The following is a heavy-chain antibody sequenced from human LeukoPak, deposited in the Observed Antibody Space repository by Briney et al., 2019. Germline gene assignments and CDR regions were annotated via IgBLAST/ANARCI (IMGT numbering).Heavy chain of an antibody. CDR3: ARGPRLYYCSSTSCALDWFDP. CDR2: INHIGST. D-gene: IGHD2-2*01. J-gene: IGHJ5*02. V-gene: IGHV4-34*01. Sequence: SETLSLTCAVYGGSFSGYYWSWIRQPPGKGLEWIGEINHIGSTNYTPSLKSRVTISVDTSKNQFSLKLSSVTAADTAVYYCARGPRLYYCSSTSCALDWFDPWGQGTLVTVSS. CDR1: GGSFSGYY.